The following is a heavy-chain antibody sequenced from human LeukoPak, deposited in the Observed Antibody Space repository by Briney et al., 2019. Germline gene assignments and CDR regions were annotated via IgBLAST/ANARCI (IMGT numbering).Heavy chain of an antibody. J-gene: IGHJ6*02. CDR2: IGAGGTFT. Sequence: GGSLRLSCAASGFTFNKYSMNWVRQAPGKGLEWVSGIGAGGTFTYYADSVKGRFTISRDNSRNTLYLQMNSLRADDTAVYYCARDQYYYGMDVWGQGTTVTVSS. V-gene: IGHV3-23*01. CDR3: ARDQYYYGMDV. CDR1: GFTFNKYS.